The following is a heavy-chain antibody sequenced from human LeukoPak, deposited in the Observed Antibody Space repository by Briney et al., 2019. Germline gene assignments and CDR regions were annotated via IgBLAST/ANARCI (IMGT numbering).Heavy chain of an antibody. Sequence: SETLSLTCAVYGGSFSGYYWSWIRQPPGKGLEWIGEINHSGSTNYNPSLESRVTISVDTSKNQFSLKLSSVTAADTAVYYCARGLYPLYYYYGMDVWGQGTTVTVSS. CDR1: GGSFSGYY. J-gene: IGHJ6*02. CDR3: ARGLYPLYYYYGMDV. V-gene: IGHV4-34*01. CDR2: INHSGST.